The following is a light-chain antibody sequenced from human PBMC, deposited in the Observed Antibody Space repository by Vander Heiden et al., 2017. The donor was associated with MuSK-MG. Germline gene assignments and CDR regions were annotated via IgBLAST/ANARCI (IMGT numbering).Light chain of an antibody. CDR1: RFNIGAGFD. Sequence: QSVLTQPPSVSGAPGQRVTISCSGSRFNIGAGFDVHWYQQLPGTAPALLIYDNNNRASGVPDRFSASKSGASASLAITGLQAGDEADYYCQSYDSRLSGYVFGTGTKVTVL. CDR3: QSYDSRLSGYV. V-gene: IGLV1-40*01. J-gene: IGLJ1*01. CDR2: DNN.